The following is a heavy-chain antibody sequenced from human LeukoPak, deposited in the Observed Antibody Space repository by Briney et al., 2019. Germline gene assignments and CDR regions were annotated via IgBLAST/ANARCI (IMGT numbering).Heavy chain of an antibody. V-gene: IGHV1-18*01. Sequence: GASVKVSCKASGYTFTSYGISWVRQAPGQGLEWMGWISAYNGNTNYAQKLQGRVTMTTDTSTSTAYMELRSLRSDDTAVYYCARDERTDSSYYYYGMDVWGQGTTVTVSS. CDR1: GYTFTSYG. J-gene: IGHJ6*02. D-gene: IGHD3-22*01. CDR3: ARDERTDSSYYYYGMDV. CDR2: ISAYNGNT.